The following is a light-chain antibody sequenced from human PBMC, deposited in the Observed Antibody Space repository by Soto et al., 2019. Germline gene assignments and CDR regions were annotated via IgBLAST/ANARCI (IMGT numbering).Light chain of an antibody. J-gene: IGKJ1*01. CDR2: GAS. Sequence: EIVLTQSPGTLSLSPGERATLSCRASQSVSSNYLAWYQQKPGQAPRLLIYGASSRATGIPDRFSGSGSGTDFTITISRLEPEDVAVYYCQQYGNSQTFGQGTKVEIK. CDR3: QQYGNSQT. CDR1: QSVSSNY. V-gene: IGKV3-20*01.